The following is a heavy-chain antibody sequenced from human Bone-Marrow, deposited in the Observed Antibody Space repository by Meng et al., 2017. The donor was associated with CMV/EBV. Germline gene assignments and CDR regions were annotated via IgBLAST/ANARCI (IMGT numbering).Heavy chain of an antibody. J-gene: IGHJ4*02. V-gene: IGHV3-48*03. CDR3: ARVFQGYNYGNFDY. CDR1: GFTFSSYE. CDR2: ISSSGSTI. Sequence: GESLKISCAASGFTFSSYEMNWVRQAPGKGLEWVSYISSSGSTIYYADSVKGRFTISRDNSKNTLYLQMNSLRAEDTAVYYCARVFQGYNYGNFDYWGQGTLVTVSS. D-gene: IGHD5-18*01.